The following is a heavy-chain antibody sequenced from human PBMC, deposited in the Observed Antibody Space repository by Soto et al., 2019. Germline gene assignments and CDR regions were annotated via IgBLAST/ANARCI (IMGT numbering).Heavy chain of an antibody. CDR1: GDSISSGGYY. CDR2: IYYSGST. CDR3: AINKDSRGYSYDY. J-gene: IGHJ4*02. D-gene: IGHD3-22*01. V-gene: IGHV4-31*03. Sequence: PCETLSLTCTVSGDSISSGGYYWSWIRQHPGKGLEWIGYIYYSGSTYYNPSLKSRVTISVDTSKNQFSLKLSSVTAADTAVYYCAINKDSRGYSYDYWGQGTLVTGS.